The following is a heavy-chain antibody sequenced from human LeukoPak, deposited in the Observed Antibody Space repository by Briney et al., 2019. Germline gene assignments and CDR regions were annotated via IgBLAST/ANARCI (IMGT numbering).Heavy chain of an antibody. D-gene: IGHD7-27*01. Sequence: SETLSLTCTVSGGSISSYYWSWIRQSPGKGLEWIGYIKHSESANYNPSLKSRVTISVDTSKNQFSLKLSSVTAADTAVYYCVRGSTGASDPWGQGTLVTVSS. CDR2: IKHSESA. V-gene: IGHV4-59*01. CDR1: GGSISSYY. J-gene: IGHJ5*02. CDR3: VRGSTGASDP.